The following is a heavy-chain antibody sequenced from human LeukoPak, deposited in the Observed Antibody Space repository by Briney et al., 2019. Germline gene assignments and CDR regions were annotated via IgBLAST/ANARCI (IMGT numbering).Heavy chain of an antibody. J-gene: IGHJ4*02. CDR3: AREEALRYFDWLLGYPVLGDY. D-gene: IGHD3-9*01. CDR1: GFTFSSYS. CDR2: ISSSSGTI. Sequence: PGGSLRLSCAASGFTFSSYSMNWVRQAPGKGLEWVSYISSSSGTIYYADSVKGRFTISRDNAKNSLYLQMNSLRAEDTAVYYCAREEALRYFDWLLGYPVLGDYWGQGTLVTVSS. V-gene: IGHV3-48*01.